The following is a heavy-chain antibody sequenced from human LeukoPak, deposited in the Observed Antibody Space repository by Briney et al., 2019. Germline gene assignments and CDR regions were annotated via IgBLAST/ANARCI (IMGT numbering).Heavy chain of an antibody. V-gene: IGHV3-21*01. CDR1: GFTFSDYS. J-gene: IGHJ6*02. Sequence: QPGGSLRLSCAASGFTFSDYSMHWVRQAPGRGLEWVSFMSSSSSHIYYADSLKGRFAISRDNAKNSLYLQMNSLRAEDTAVYYCAREGLLLAPVGYCYGMDVWGQGTTVTVSS. CDR2: MSSSSSHI. D-gene: IGHD3-10*01. CDR3: AREGLLLAPVGYCYGMDV.